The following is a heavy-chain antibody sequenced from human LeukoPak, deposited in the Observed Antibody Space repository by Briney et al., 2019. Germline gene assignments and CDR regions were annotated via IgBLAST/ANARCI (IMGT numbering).Heavy chain of an antibody. CDR1: GFTFSSYA. CDR3: AKDLYSSSWYSYYYYYGMDV. CDR2: ISGSGGST. D-gene: IGHD6-13*01. Sequence: GGSLRLSCAASGFTFSSYAMSWVRQAPGKGLEWVSAISGSGGSTYYADSVKGRFTISRDNSKNTLYLQMNSLRAEDTAVYYCAKDLYSSSWYSYYYYYGMDVWGQGTTVTVSS. J-gene: IGHJ6*02. V-gene: IGHV3-23*01.